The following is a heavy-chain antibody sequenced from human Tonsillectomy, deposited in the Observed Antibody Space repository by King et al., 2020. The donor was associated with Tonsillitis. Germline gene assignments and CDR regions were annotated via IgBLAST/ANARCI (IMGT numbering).Heavy chain of an antibody. CDR3: ARSLSWSGSMLDN. Sequence: VQLVQSGAEVKKPGASVKVSCKASGYTFISFGISWVRQAPGQGLDWMGWISTYNGYTNYPQKLQGRVTMTTDTSTSTAYMELRGLRSDDTAVYYCARSLSWSGSMLDNWGQGTLVTVSS. D-gene: IGHD3-3*01. V-gene: IGHV1-18*01. CDR1: GYTFISFG. J-gene: IGHJ4*02. CDR2: ISTYNGYT.